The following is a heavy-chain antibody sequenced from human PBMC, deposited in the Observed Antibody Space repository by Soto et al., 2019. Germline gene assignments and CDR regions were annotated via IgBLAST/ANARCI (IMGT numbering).Heavy chain of an antibody. CDR1: GFPFTVFW. V-gene: IGHV3-7*01. D-gene: IGHD4-4*01. J-gene: IGHJ1*01. Sequence: PGGSLRLSCAASGFPFTVFWMSWVRQVPGKGLEWVAMINQGGTERYYVDSVKGRFTSSRDNAANLVYLQMDSLRGEDTAVYYCARDGPIQQLGQSYQFWGQGTLVTVSS. CDR3: ARDGPIQQLGQSYQF. CDR2: INQGGTER.